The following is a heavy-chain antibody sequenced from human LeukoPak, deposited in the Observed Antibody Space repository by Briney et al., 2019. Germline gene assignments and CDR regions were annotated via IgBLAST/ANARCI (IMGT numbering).Heavy chain of an antibody. CDR3: ARAPRWGPVDY. J-gene: IGHJ4*02. D-gene: IGHD1-26*01. CDR2: ISTYNGNT. V-gene: IGHV1-18*01. Sequence: ASVKVSCKASGFTFTTYGISWVRQAPGQGLEWMGWISTYNGNTNTDYAQKLQGRVTITADESTSTAYMELSSLISEDTAVYYCARAPRWGPVDYWGQGTLVTVSS. CDR1: GFTFTTYG.